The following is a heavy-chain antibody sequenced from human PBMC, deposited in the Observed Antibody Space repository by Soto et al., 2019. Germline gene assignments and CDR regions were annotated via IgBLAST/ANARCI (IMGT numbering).Heavy chain of an antibody. Sequence: PGGSLRLSCAASGFTFSSYGIHWARQAPGKGLEWVAVISYDGSNKYYADSVKGRFTISRDNSKNTLYLQMNSLKAEDTAVYYCAKDQGRYYYYGMDVWGQGTTVTVSS. V-gene: IGHV3-30*18. CDR1: GFTFSSYG. J-gene: IGHJ6*02. CDR3: AKDQGRYYYYGMDV. CDR2: ISYDGSNK.